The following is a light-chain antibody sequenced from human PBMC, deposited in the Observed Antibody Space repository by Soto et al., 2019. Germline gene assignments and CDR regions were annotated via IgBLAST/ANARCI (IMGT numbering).Light chain of an antibody. Sequence: QSALTQPASISASPGQSISISCTGTSNDVGAFDYVSWYQQLPGTAPKLLMHGNSQRPSGVPDRFSGSKSGTSASLAISGLRTEDEADYYCAAWDDSLSGVVFGGGTKLTVL. CDR2: GNS. V-gene: IGLV1-47*02. CDR1: SNDVGAFDY. CDR3: AAWDDSLSGVV. J-gene: IGLJ3*02.